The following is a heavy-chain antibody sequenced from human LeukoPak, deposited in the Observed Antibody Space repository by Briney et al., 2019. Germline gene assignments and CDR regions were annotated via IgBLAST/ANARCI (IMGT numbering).Heavy chain of an antibody. CDR3: AKDPSNCSGGSCFSNFDY. D-gene: IGHD2-15*01. CDR2: ISGSGGST. Sequence: GGSLRLSCAASGFTFSSYAMSWVRQAPGKGLEWVSGISGSGGSTYYADSVKGRFTISRDNSKNTVYLQMNSLRAEDGAVYYCAKDPSNCSGGSCFSNFDYWGQGTLVTVSS. J-gene: IGHJ4*02. V-gene: IGHV3-23*01. CDR1: GFTFSSYA.